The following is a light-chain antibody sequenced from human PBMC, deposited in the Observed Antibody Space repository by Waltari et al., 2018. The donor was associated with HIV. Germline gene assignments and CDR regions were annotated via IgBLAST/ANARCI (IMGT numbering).Light chain of an antibody. J-gene: IGLJ2*01. CDR2: EDN. Sequence: QSVLTQPPSVSAAPGQKVTISCSGSSSNIGNNYVSWYQQLPGTAPKLLIYEDNKRPSGIPDRFSGSKSCTSATLGITGLQTGDEADYYCGTWDSSLSAVVFGGGTKLTVL. CDR3: GTWDSSLSAVV. V-gene: IGLV1-51*02. CDR1: SSNIGNNY.